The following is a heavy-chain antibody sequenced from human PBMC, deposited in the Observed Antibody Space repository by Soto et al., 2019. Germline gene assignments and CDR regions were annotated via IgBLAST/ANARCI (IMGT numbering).Heavy chain of an antibody. CDR3: ARDKGIAAADLDY. Sequence: SSETLSLTCAVSGYSISSGYYWGWIRQPPGKGLEWIGSIYHSGSTYYNPSLKSRVTISVDTSKNQFSLKLSSVTAADTAVYYCARDKGIAAADLDYWGQGTLVTVSS. CDR1: GYSISSGYY. J-gene: IGHJ4*02. CDR2: IYHSGST. V-gene: IGHV4-38-2*02. D-gene: IGHD6-13*01.